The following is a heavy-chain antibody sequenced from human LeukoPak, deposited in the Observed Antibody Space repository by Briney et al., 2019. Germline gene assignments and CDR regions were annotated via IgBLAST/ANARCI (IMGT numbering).Heavy chain of an antibody. CDR3: ARYCSSTICSNAFDY. Sequence: SETLSLTCAVYGGSFSGYYWSWIRQPPGKGLEWIGEINHYGSTNYNPSLKSRVTISVDTSKNQFSLKLSSVTAADTAVYYCARYCSSTICSNAFDYWGQGTLVTVSS. CDR1: GGSFSGYY. V-gene: IGHV4-34*01. CDR2: INHYGST. J-gene: IGHJ4*02. D-gene: IGHD2-2*01.